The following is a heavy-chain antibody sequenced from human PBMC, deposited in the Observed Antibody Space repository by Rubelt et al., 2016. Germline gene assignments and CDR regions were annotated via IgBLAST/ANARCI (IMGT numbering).Heavy chain of an antibody. J-gene: IGHJ3*02. CDR3: ARDKSGYSSGWYSFDI. CDR2: ISDSGGIT. Sequence: GKGLEWVSTISDSGGITYYGDSVKGRFTISRDNAKNSLYLQMNSLRAEDTAVYYCARDKSGYSSGWYSFDIWGQGTMVTVSS. D-gene: IGHD6-19*01. V-gene: IGHV3-21*01.